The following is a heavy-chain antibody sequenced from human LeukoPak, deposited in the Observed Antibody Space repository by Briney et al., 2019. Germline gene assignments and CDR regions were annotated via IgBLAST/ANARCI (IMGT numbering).Heavy chain of an antibody. V-gene: IGHV4-34*01. D-gene: IGHD6-13*01. CDR2: INHSGST. CDR1: GGSFSGYY. Sequence: PSETLSPTCAVYGGSFSGYYWSWIRQPPGKGLEWIGEINHSGSTNYNPSLKSRVTISVDTSKNQFSLKLSSVTAADTAVYYCARGQIAAAWMDYWGQGTLVTVSS. CDR3: ARGQIAAAWMDY. J-gene: IGHJ4*02.